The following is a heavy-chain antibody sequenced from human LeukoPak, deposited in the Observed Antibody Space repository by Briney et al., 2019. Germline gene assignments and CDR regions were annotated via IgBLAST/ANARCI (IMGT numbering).Heavy chain of an antibody. CDR3: AKNDYDSSGNT. V-gene: IGHV3-33*06. CDR2: IWYDGSNK. CDR1: GFTFNTYA. D-gene: IGHD3-22*01. Sequence: PGGSLRLSCAASGFTFNTYAIHWVRQAPGKGLEWVAVIWYDGSNKYYADSVRGRFTISRDNSKNTLYLQMNSLRADDTAIYYCAKNDYDSSGNTWGQGTLVTVSS. J-gene: IGHJ5*02.